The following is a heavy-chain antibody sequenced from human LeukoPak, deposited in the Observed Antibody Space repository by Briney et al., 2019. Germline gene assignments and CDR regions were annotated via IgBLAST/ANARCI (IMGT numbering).Heavy chain of an antibody. V-gene: IGHV1-2*02. CDR3: ARPGSVTIASLIDY. Sequence: ASVEVSCKTSGYTFTGYYIHWVRQAPGQGLEWMGWINPNSGGINYAQKFQGRVTMTRDTSISTAYMELSRLRSDDTAVYYCARPGSVTIASLIDYWGQGTLVTASS. J-gene: IGHJ4*02. CDR1: GYTFTGYY. D-gene: IGHD4-17*01. CDR2: INPNSGGI.